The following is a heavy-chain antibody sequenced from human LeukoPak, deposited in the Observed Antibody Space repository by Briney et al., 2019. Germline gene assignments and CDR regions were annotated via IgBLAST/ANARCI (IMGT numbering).Heavy chain of an antibody. CDR1: GYSFTSYW. CDR3: ARHEYDRPPFAAY. J-gene: IGHJ4*02. CDR2: IYPGDSDT. V-gene: IGHV5-51*01. D-gene: IGHD1-1*01. Sequence: GESLKISCKGSGYSFTSYWIGWVRQMPGKGLEWMGIIYPGDSDTRYSPSFQGQVTVSADKSISTAYLQWSSLKASDTAMHYCARHEYDRPPFAAYWGRGTLVTVSS.